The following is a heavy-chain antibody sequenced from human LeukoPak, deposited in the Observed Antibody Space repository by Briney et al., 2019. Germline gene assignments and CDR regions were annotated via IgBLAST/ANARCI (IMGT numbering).Heavy chain of an antibody. Sequence: TGGSLRLSCAASGFTFSSYAMSWVRQAPGKGLEWVSAISGSGGSTYYADSVKGRFTISRDNSKNTLYLQMNSLRAEDTAVYYCAKDLTVHCSSTSCGSVDYWGQGTLVTVSS. D-gene: IGHD2-2*01. CDR3: AKDLTVHCSSTSCGSVDY. CDR1: GFTFSSYA. CDR2: ISGSGGST. V-gene: IGHV3-23*01. J-gene: IGHJ4*02.